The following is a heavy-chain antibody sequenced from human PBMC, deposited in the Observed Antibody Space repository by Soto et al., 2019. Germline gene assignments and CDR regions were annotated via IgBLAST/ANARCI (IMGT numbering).Heavy chain of an antibody. CDR1: GYTFTSYG. CDR2: ISAHNGNT. D-gene: IGHD1-1*01. V-gene: IGHV1-18*01. CDR3: ARGRYGDY. J-gene: IGHJ4*02. Sequence: QVHLVQSGAEVKKPGASVKVSCKASGYTFTSYGITWVRQAPGQGLEWMGWISAHNGNTHYAQKLQGRVIVTRGTSTSTAYMELRSLISDDTAVYYCARGRYGDYWGQGALVTVSS.